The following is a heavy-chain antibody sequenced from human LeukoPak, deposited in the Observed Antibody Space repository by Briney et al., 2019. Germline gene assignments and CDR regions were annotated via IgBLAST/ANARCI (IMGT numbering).Heavy chain of an antibody. D-gene: IGHD2-15*01. J-gene: IGHJ4*02. V-gene: IGHV3-7*05. CDR3: SREGGCSGGSCSLDY. CDR1: GFTYCSYR. Sequence: GRTLRLSCAASGFTYCSYRMSWVRQAQGKGLDRVAHIKQAVSGIYCVASVRARLSISRDNAKNSLVLQMNSLRAEDAAVYYCSREGGCSGGSCSLDYWGQGTLVSVSS. CDR2: IKQAVSGI.